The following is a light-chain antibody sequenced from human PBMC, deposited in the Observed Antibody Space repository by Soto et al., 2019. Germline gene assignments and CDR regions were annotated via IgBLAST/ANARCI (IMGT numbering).Light chain of an antibody. CDR2: EVN. CDR3: SSYTSSSTYV. Sequence: QSVLTQPASVSGAPGQSITISCTGASSDVGDYNYVSCYQHHPGKAPKLLIYEVNNRPSGVSDRFSGSKSGNVASLTISWLQAEDEADYYCSSYTSSSTYVFGTGTKVTVL. J-gene: IGLJ1*01. V-gene: IGLV2-14*01. CDR1: SSDVGDYNY.